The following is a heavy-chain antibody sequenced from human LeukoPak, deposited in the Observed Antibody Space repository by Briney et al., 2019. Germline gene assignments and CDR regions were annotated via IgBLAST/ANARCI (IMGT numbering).Heavy chain of an antibody. CDR2: INPSGGST. D-gene: IGHD5-24*01. J-gene: IGHJ6*02. CDR1: GYTFTGYY. Sequence: ASVKVPCKASGYTFTGYYMHWVRQAPGQGLEWMGIINPSGGSTSYSQKFQGRVTMTRDTSTSTVYMELSSLRSEDTAVYYCARPLEMANYYYYGMDAWGQGTTVTVSS. CDR3: ARPLEMANYYYYGMDA. V-gene: IGHV1-46*01.